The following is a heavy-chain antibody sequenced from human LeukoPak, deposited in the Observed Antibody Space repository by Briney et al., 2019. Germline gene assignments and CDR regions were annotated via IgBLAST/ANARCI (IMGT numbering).Heavy chain of an antibody. D-gene: IGHD3-10*01. CDR2: INPNNGAT. V-gene: IGHV1-2*02. Sequence: ASVKVSCKASGYTFTNYYIHWVRRAPGQGLEWMGKINPNNGATHFAQNFQGRVTMTRDTSISTAYMELSRLTSDDTAMYYCARDEPSRFCTQGVCSIFDFWGQGSLVTVSS. CDR3: ARDEPSRFCTQGVCSIFDF. CDR1: GYTFTNYY. J-gene: IGHJ4*02.